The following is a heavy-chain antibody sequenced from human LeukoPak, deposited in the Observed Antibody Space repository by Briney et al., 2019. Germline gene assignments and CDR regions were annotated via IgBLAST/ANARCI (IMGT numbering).Heavy chain of an antibody. CDR2: ISGSGGST. CDR3: AKVGGHYSFDY. CDR1: GYRFTDYW. Sequence: ESLKISCKASGYRFTDYWIGWVRQAPGKGLEWVSAISGSGGSTNYADSVKGRFTISRDNSKTTLYLQMNCLRAEDTAVYYCAKVGGHYSFDYWGQGTLVTVSS. D-gene: IGHD3-22*01. J-gene: IGHJ4*02. V-gene: IGHV3-23*01.